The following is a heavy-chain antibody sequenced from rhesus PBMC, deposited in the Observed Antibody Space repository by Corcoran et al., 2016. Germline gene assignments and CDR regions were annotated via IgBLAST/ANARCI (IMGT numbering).Heavy chain of an antibody. V-gene: IGHV3S18*01. CDR3: AAEGDYGSSFDY. CDR1: GFSSSDYY. CDR2: ISWSGGST. J-gene: IGHJ4*01. D-gene: IGHD4-29*01. Sequence: EVQLVESGGGLAKSGGSLRLSCAASGFSSSDYYMYWVRQAPGKGLEWVSGISWSGGSTYYADSVKGQFTIARDNAKNSLYLQMGSLRAEDTALYYCAAEGDYGSSFDYWGQGVLVTVSS.